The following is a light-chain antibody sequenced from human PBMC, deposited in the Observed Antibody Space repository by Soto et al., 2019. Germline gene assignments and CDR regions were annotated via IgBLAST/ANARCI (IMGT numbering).Light chain of an antibody. CDR2: DVS. Sequence: QSVLTQPRSVSGSPGQSVTISCTGTSSDVGGYNHVSWYQQNPGEAPKVMIFDVSKRPSGVPDRFSGSKSDNTASLTFSGLQAEDEADYYCCSYAGSSAYVFGAGTKVTVL. CDR3: CSYAGSSAYV. J-gene: IGLJ1*01. CDR1: SSDVGGYNH. V-gene: IGLV2-11*01.